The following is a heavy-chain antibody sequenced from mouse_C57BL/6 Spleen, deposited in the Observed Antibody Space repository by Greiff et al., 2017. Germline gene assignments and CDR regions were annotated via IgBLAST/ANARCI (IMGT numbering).Heavy chain of an antibody. V-gene: IGHV1-59*01. CDR2: IDPSDSYT. CDR3: ARSDGPNYYAMDY. Sequence: QVQLQQPGAELVRPGTSVKLSCKASGYTFTSYWMHWVKQRPGQGLEWIGVIDPSDSYTNYNQKFKGKATLTVDTSSSTAYMQLSSLTSEDSAVYYCARSDGPNYYAMDYWGQGTSVTVAS. J-gene: IGHJ4*01. CDR1: GYTFTSYW.